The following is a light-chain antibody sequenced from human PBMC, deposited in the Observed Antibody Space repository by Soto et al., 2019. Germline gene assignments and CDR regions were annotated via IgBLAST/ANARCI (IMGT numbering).Light chain of an antibody. Sequence: SYELTQPPSVSVAPGKTARITCRGNNIGSKSVHWYQQKPGQAPVLVIYYDSDRPSGIPERFSGSNSGNTATLTISRVEVGDEADYYCQVWDSSSDHYVFGTGTKVTVL. CDR3: QVWDSSSDHYV. J-gene: IGLJ1*01. CDR1: NIGSKS. V-gene: IGLV3-21*04. CDR2: YDS.